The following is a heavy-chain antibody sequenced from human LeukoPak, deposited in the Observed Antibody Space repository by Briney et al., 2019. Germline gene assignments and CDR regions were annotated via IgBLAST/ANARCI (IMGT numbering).Heavy chain of an antibody. V-gene: IGHV3-23*01. CDR1: GFTFSNYA. D-gene: IGHD3-10*01. Sequence: PGGSLRLSCAASGFTFSNYAMTWVRQAPGKGLEWVSAISGSGGGTYYADSVKGRFTISRDNAKNSVFLQMNSLRAEDTAVYYCATDGGPFDNWGQGILVTVSS. CDR3: ATDGGPFDN. CDR2: ISGSGGGT. J-gene: IGHJ4*02.